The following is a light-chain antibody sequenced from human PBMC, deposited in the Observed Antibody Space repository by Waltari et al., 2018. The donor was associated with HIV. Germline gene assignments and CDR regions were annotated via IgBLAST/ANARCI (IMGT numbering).Light chain of an antibody. Sequence: QSALTQPASVSGSPGQSITLSCTGTSTDVGGYKYVSWYQQHPGKAPKVVIYEVSNRPSGVSNRFSGSKSGNTASLTISGLQAEDEADYYCSSYASTSTRVFGGGTKLTVL. CDR2: EVS. J-gene: IGLJ3*02. V-gene: IGLV2-14*01. CDR1: STDVGGYKY. CDR3: SSYASTSTRV.